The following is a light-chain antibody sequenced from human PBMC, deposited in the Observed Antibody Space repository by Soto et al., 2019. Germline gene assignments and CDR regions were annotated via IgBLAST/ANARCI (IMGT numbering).Light chain of an antibody. V-gene: IGKV3-15*01. CDR1: QSISSD. CDR2: GAS. Sequence: EVVMTQSPGTLSLSAGERATVSCRASQSISSDLAWYQQKPGQAPRLLIYGASTRATDIAARFRGGGSGTEFTLNISSLPSEDSAIYYCQQYHDWPPITFGPGTKVHIK. J-gene: IGKJ3*01. CDR3: QQYHDWPPIT.